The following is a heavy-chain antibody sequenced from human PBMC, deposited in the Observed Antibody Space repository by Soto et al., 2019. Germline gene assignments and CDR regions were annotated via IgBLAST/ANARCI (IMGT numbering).Heavy chain of an antibody. Sequence: SETLSLTCTVSGGSVSSGSYYWSWIRQPPGKGLEWIGYIYYSGSTNYNPSLKSRVTISVDTSKNQFSLKLSSVTAADTAVYYCARDGGGTMTTVTFDYWGQGTLVTVAS. V-gene: IGHV4-61*01. J-gene: IGHJ4*02. D-gene: IGHD4-17*01. CDR3: ARDGGGTMTTVTFDY. CDR1: GGSVSSGSYY. CDR2: IYYSGST.